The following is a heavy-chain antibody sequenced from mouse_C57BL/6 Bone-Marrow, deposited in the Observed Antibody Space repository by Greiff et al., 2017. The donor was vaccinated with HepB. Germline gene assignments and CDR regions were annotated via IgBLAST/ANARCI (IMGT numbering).Heavy chain of an antibody. V-gene: IGHV1-26*01. J-gene: IGHJ1*03. CDR1: GYTFTDYY. D-gene: IGHD6-2*01. CDR3: ERHTVVSYLYLGV. Sequence: EVQLQQSGPELVKPGASVKISCKASGYTFTDYYMNWVKQSHGKSLEWIGDINPNNGGTSYNQKFKGKATLTVDKSSSTAYMELRSLTSEDSAVYYCERHTVVSYLYLGVWGTGTTLTVFS. CDR2: INPNNGGT.